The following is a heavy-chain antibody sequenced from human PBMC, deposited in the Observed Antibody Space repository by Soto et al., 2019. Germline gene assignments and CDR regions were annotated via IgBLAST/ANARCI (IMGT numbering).Heavy chain of an antibody. CDR3: ARTTRQQLALDY. J-gene: IGHJ4*02. CDR2: INHSGST. V-gene: IGHV4-34*01. D-gene: IGHD6-13*01. Sequence: QVQLQQWGAGLLKPSETLSLTCAVYGGSFSGYYWSWIRQPPGKGLEWIGEINHSGSTNYNPSLKSRVTISVDTSKNQFSLKLSSVTAADTAVYYCARTTRQQLALDYWGQGTLVTVSS. CDR1: GGSFSGYY.